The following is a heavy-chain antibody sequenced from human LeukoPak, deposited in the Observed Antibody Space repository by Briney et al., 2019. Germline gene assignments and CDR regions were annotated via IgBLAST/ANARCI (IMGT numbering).Heavy chain of an antibody. Sequence: SETLSLTCNVSSGSLRENYWSWIRQSPGKGLEWIAEINHSGSTNYNPPLKSRVTISADTSKNQFSLRLSSVTAADTAVYYCARQEGQLWFSSGVYWGQGTLVTVSS. V-gene: IGHV4-34*01. J-gene: IGHJ4*02. CDR1: SGSLRENY. CDR2: INHSGST. D-gene: IGHD5-18*01. CDR3: ARQEGQLWFSSGVY.